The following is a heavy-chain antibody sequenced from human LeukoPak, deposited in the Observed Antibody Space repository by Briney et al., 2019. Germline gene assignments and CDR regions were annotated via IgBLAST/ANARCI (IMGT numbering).Heavy chain of an antibody. CDR3: AGGGGGHYYDSSGLIDY. J-gene: IGHJ4*02. CDR1: GFTFSSYW. V-gene: IGHV3-7*01. CDR2: IKQDGSEK. D-gene: IGHD3-22*01. Sequence: PGGSLRLSCAASGFTFSSYWMSWVRQAPGKGLGWVANIKQDGSEKYYMDSVKGRFTISRDNAKNSLYLQMNSLRAEDTAVYYCAGGGGGHYYDSSGLIDYWGQGTLVTVSS.